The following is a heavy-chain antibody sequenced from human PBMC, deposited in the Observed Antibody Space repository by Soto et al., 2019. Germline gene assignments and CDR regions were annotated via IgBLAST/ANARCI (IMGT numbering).Heavy chain of an antibody. D-gene: IGHD4-17*01. CDR2: ISSSSSYT. V-gene: IGHV3-11*06. Sequence: PGGSLRLSCAASGFTFGDYYMSWIRQAPGKGLEWVSYISSSSSYTNYADSVKGRFTISRDNAKNSLYLQMNSLRAEDTAVYYCARESRGHYAEYNDWGQGTLVTVSS. J-gene: IGHJ4*02. CDR3: ARESRGHYAEYND. CDR1: GFTFGDYY.